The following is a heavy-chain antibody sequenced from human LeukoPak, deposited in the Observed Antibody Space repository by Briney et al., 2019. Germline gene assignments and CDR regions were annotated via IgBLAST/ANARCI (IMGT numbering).Heavy chain of an antibody. Sequence: GGTLSLSCAVSGFTFSSCALSWVCNRQRQGQERVSAVSGSCGSTYYADSVMGRLAMSRDNSKNTLYLQMNSLRAEDTAVYYCAKIHRENLCTNGVCGHYYFDYWGQGTLVTVSS. CDR2: VSGSCGST. CDR1: GFTFSSCA. J-gene: IGHJ4*02. V-gene: IGHV3-23*01. D-gene: IGHD2-8*01. CDR3: AKIHRENLCTNGVCGHYYFDY.